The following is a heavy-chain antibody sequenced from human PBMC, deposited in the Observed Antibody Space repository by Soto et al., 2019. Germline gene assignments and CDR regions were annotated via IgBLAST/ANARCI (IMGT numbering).Heavy chain of an antibody. CDR1: GGFISSYY. D-gene: IGHD7-27*01. V-gene: IGHV4-59*12. CDR3: ARGWGRIFDY. Sequence: SETLSVTCTVSGGFISSYYWSWSRQPPGKGLEWIGYVHDSWSSHYNPSLKSRVAISLDTSKNQFSLKLSSVTAADTAVYYCARGWGRIFDYWGQGTLVTVSS. J-gene: IGHJ4*02. CDR2: VHDSWSS.